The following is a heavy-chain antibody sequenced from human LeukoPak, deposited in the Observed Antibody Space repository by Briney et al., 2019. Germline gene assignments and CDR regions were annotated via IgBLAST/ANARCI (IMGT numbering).Heavy chain of an antibody. Sequence: SETLSLTCTVSGGSISSYYWSWIRQPPGKGLEWIGYIYYSGSTNYNPSLKSRVTISVDTFKNQFSLKLSSVTAADTAVYYCARHSGGRDSSGEYWYFDLWGGGTLVTVSS. J-gene: IGHJ2*01. V-gene: IGHV4-59*08. CDR2: IYYSGST. CDR3: ARHSGGRDSSGEYWYFDL. CDR1: GGSISSYY. D-gene: IGHD3-22*01.